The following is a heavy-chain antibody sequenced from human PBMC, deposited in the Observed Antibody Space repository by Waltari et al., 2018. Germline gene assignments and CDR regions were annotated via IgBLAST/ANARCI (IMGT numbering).Heavy chain of an antibody. CDR2: MYYTGRV. J-gene: IGHJ3*01. CDR1: GGPITGHH. CDR3: VRDRGGLTHFDWFLSV. D-gene: IGHD3-9*01. Sequence: QVHLQESGPGLVMPSETLSLTCTVSGGPITGHHWGWVRQPPGMGLEWIGYMYYTGRVNFTPSFRSRITMSVDTSKNLFFLNLSSVTAADTAMYYCVRDRGGLTHFDWFLSVWGQGKMVLVSS. V-gene: IGHV4-59*11.